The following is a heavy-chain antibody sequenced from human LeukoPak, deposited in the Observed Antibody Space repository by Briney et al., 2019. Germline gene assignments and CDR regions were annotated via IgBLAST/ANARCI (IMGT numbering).Heavy chain of an antibody. CDR2: TSGSGGST. CDR1: GFTFSNYA. D-gene: IGHD1-26*01. J-gene: IGHJ5*02. Sequence: GGSLRLSCAASGFTFSNYAMSWVRQAPGKGLEWVSATSGSGGSTYFADSVKGRFTISRDNAKNTLYLQMNSLRAEDTAVYFCAPMRDWEISWGQGTLVTVSS. V-gene: IGHV3-23*01. CDR3: APMRDWEIS.